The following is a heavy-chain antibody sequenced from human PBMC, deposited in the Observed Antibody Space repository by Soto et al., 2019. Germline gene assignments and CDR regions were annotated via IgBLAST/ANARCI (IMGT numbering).Heavy chain of an antibody. CDR3: ARSSISMHRGFIITGRGDAFDI. J-gene: IGHJ3*02. V-gene: IGHV1-18*04. CDR1: GYIFTSYG. CDR2: ISVSSGKT. Sequence: ASVKVSCKASGYIFTSYGISWVRQAPGQGLEWMGWISVSSGKTNYAQKVEGRVTVTTDTSTRTAYMELRSLRSDDTAVYYCARSSISMHRGFIITGRGDAFDIWGQGTMVTVSS. D-gene: IGHD3-10*01.